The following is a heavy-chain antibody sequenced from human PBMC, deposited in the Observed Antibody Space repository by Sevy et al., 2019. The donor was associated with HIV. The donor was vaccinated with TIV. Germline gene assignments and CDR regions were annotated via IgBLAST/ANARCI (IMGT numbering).Heavy chain of an antibody. J-gene: IGHJ4*02. Sequence: GGSLRLSCTTSGFTFDDYDMRWFRQAPGKGLEWVAFITRNSYEAYGVKTDEAGSVKGRFIISRDDSKIVAYLQMNGLTAEDHAVYYWTRGLATADTPEYYFDYWGQGTLVTVSS. V-gene: IGHV3-49*03. D-gene: IGHD5-12*01. CDR1: GFTFDDYD. CDR3: TRGLATADTPEYYFDY. CDR2: ITRNSYEAYGVKT.